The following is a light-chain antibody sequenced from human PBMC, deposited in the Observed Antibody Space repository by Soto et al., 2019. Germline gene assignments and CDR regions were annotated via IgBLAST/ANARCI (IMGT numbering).Light chain of an antibody. Sequence: QSALTQPASVSGSPGQSITTSCTGTSSDVGGYNYVSWYQQHPGEAPKLIIYDVTNRPSGVFNRFSGSKSGNTASLTISGLQAEDEADYYCSSYTSDTTLDVVFGGGTKLTVL. CDR3: SSYTSDTTLDVV. CDR1: SSDVGGYNY. CDR2: DVT. J-gene: IGLJ2*01. V-gene: IGLV2-14*03.